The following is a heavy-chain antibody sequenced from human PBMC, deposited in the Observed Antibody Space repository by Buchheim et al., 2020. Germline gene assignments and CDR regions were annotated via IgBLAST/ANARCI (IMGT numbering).Heavy chain of an antibody. CDR1: GFTFSSYS. J-gene: IGHJ6*03. Sequence: EVQLVESGGGLVQPGGSLRLSCAASGFTFSSYSMNWVRQAPGKGLEWVSYISSSSSTIYYADSVKGRFTISRDNAKNSLYLQMNSLRAEDTAVYYCARALRGQWLVYYYYYMDVWGKGTT. D-gene: IGHD6-19*01. CDR2: ISSSSSTI. CDR3: ARALRGQWLVYYYYYMDV. V-gene: IGHV3-48*01.